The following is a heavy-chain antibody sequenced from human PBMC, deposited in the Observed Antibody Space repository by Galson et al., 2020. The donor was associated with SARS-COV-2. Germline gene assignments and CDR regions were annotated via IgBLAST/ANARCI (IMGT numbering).Heavy chain of an antibody. V-gene: IGHV4-39*01. CDR2: MYSSGST. J-gene: IGHJ4*02. Sequence: SETLSLTCTVSGDSISNFISFWGWIRQPPGKGLEWIGSMYSSGSTYYSPSLKSRVTISADTSKNQFSLNLTSVTAADTAVYYCARHRTELRYLDWFFDYWGRGTLVTVSS. D-gene: IGHD3-9*01. CDR3: ARHRTELRYLDWFFDY. CDR1: GDSISNFISF.